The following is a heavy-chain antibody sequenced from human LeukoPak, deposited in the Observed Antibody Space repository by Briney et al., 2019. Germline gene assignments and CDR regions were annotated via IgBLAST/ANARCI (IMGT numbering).Heavy chain of an antibody. CDR2: INHSGST. CDR1: GWSFSGYY. Sequence: PSETLSLTCAVYGWSFSGYYWSWIRQPPGKGLEWIGEINHSGSTNYNPSLKSRVTISVDTSKNQFSLKLSSVTAADTAVYYCASPVPYYYDSSGYKSAGTHFDYWGQGTLVTVSS. CDR3: ASPVPYYYDSSGYKSAGTHFDY. J-gene: IGHJ4*02. D-gene: IGHD3-22*01. V-gene: IGHV4-34*01.